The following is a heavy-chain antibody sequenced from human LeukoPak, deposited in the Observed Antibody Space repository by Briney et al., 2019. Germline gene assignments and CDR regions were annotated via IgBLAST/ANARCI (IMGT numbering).Heavy chain of an antibody. J-gene: IGHJ3*02. CDR1: GFTFSSYA. D-gene: IGHD6-6*01. Sequence: GGSLRLSCAASGFTFSSYAMLWVRQAPGKGLEWVEVISYDGSSKYYADSVKGRFTISRDNSKNTLYLQMNSLRAEDTAVYYCARDRATRPRDAFDIWGQGTMVTVSS. CDR2: ISYDGSSK. V-gene: IGHV3-30*04. CDR3: ARDRATRPRDAFDI.